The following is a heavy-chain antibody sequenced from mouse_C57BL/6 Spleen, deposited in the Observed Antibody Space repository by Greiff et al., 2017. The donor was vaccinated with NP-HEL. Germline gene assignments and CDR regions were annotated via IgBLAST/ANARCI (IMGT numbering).Heavy chain of an antibody. V-gene: IGHV5-4*01. J-gene: IGHJ3*01. CDR1: GFTFSSYA. CDR3: ARGYYGSSGFAY. D-gene: IGHD1-1*01. CDR2: ISDGGSYT. Sequence: EVHLVESGGGLVKPGGSLKLSCAASGFTFSSYAMSWVRQTPEKRLEWVATISDGGSYTYYPDNVQGRFTISRDNAKNNLYLQMSHLKSEDTAMYYCARGYYGSSGFAYWGQGTLVTVSA.